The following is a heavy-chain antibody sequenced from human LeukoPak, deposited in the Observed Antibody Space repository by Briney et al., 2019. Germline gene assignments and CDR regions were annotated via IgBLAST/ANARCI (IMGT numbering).Heavy chain of an antibody. CDR2: INPNSGGT. D-gene: IGHD6-13*01. V-gene: IGHV1-2*02. Sequence: ASVKVSCKASGYTFTGYYMHWVRQAPGQGLEWMGWINPNSGGTNYAQKFQGRVTMTRDTSISTAYMELSRLRSDDTAVYYCAKEYSSSWGGFGYWGQGTLVTVSS. CDR1: GYTFTGYY. J-gene: IGHJ4*02. CDR3: AKEYSSSWGGFGY.